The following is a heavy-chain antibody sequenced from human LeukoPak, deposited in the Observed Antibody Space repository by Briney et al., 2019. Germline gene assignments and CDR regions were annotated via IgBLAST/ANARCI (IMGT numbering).Heavy chain of an antibody. Sequence: GESLKISCQGSAYNFASYWIGWVRQTPGKGLEWMGIIYPGDSDTRYSPSFQGQVTISADKSISTAYLQWSSLKASDTAMYYCARSASSWSHLDYWGQGIRVTVSS. V-gene: IGHV5-51*01. CDR3: ARSASSWSHLDY. CDR2: IYPGDSDT. J-gene: IGHJ4*02. CDR1: AYNFASYW. D-gene: IGHD6-13*01.